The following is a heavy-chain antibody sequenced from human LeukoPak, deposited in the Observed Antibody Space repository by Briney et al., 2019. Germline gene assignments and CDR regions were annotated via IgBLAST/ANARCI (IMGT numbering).Heavy chain of an antibody. Sequence: ASVKVSCKASGYIFTSYYMHWVRQAPGQGLEWMGWINPNSGGTNYAQKFQGRVTMTRDTSISTAYMELSRLRSDDTAVYYCARSPSPYYDFWSGYYVGGAFDIWGQGTMVTVSS. V-gene: IGHV1-2*02. CDR2: INPNSGGT. CDR3: ARSPSPYYDFWSGYYVGGAFDI. CDR1: GYIFTSYY. J-gene: IGHJ3*02. D-gene: IGHD3-3*01.